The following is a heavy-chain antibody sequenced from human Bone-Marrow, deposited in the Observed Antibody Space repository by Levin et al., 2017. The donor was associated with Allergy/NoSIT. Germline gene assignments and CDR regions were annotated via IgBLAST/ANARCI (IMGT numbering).Heavy chain of an antibody. CDR1: GGSISSYY. CDR3: ARVGPQGMGYSSWRGFDY. Sequence: PSETLSLTCTVSGGSISSYYWSWIRQPPGKGLEWIGYIYYSGSTNYNPSLKSRVTISVDTSKNQFSLKLSSVTAADTAVYYCARVGPQGMGYSSWRGFDYWGQGTLVTVSS. J-gene: IGHJ4*02. D-gene: IGHD6-13*01. V-gene: IGHV4-59*01. CDR2: IYYSGST.